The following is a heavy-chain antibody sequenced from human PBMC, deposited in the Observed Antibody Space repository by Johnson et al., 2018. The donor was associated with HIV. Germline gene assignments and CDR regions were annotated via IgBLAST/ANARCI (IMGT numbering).Heavy chain of an antibody. CDR2: IRSKANSYAT. J-gene: IGHJ3*01. D-gene: IGHD2-8*02. Sequence: VQLVESGGGVVQPGRSLRASCAASGFTFSGSAMHWVRQASGKGLEWVGRIRSKANSYATAYAASVKGRLTISRDDSKNTAYLQMNSLKTEDTAVYYCTVPIGIGKCAGCVCFFDRFDVWGPGTMVTVSS. CDR3: TVPIGIGKCAGCVCFFDRFDV. V-gene: IGHV3-73*01. CDR1: GFTFSGSA.